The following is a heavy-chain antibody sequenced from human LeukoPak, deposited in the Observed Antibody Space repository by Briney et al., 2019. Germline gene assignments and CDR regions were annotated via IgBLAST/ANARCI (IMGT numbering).Heavy chain of an antibody. CDR2: ISYDGSNK. Sequence: GRSLRLSCAAPGFTFSSYAMHWVRQAPGKGLEWVAVISYDGSNKYYADSVKGRFTISRDNSKNTLYLQMNSLRAEDTAVYYCARSPSYYDSSGYPYYMDVWGKGTTVTVSS. CDR1: GFTFSSYA. D-gene: IGHD3-22*01. CDR3: ARSPSYYDSSGYPYYMDV. J-gene: IGHJ6*03. V-gene: IGHV3-30*01.